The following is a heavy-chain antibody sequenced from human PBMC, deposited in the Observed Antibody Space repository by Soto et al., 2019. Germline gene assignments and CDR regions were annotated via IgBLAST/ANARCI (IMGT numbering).Heavy chain of an antibody. CDR1: GFTFSSYA. D-gene: IGHD3-9*01. J-gene: IGHJ4*02. Sequence: GGSLRPSCAASGFTFSSYAMSWVRQASGKGLERVSAISGSGGSTYYADSVKGRFTFSRDNSKNTLYLQMNSLRAEDTAVYYCAKDRKGSYGILTGYYIFYYWGQGTLVTVSS. CDR2: ISGSGGST. CDR3: AKDRKGSYGILTGYYIFYY. V-gene: IGHV3-23*01.